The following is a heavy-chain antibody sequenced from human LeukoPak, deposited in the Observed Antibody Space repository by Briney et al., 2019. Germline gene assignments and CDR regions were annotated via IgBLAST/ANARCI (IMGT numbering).Heavy chain of an antibody. CDR2: IHHTGST. CDR1: GGSISNGGYY. V-gene: IGHV4-30-2*01. J-gene: IGHJ4*02. D-gene: IGHD6-13*01. Sequence: PSETLSLTCTVSGGSISNGGYYWSWIRQPPGKGLEWIGYIHHTGSTYYNPSLKSRVSISIDKSKNQFSLNLSSVTAADTAVYYCARQGGYSSSPDFWGQGTLVTVSS. CDR3: ARQGGYSSSPDF.